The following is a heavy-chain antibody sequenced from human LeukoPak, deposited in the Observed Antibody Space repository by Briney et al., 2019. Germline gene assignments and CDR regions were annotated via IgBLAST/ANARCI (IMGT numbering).Heavy chain of an antibody. J-gene: IGHJ4*02. Sequence: ASVKVSCKASGYTFTGYYMHWVRQAPGQGLEWMGWINPNSGGTNYAQKFKGRVTMTRDTSISTAYMELSRLRSDDTAVYYCARVPMYYYASSGYTFDYWGQGTLVTVSS. CDR2: INPNSGGT. CDR3: ARVPMYYYASSGYTFDY. V-gene: IGHV1-2*02. D-gene: IGHD3-22*01. CDR1: GYTFTGYY.